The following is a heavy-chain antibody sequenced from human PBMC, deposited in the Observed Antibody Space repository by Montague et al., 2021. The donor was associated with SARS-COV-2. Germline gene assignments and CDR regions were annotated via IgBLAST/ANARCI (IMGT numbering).Heavy chain of an antibody. Sequence: SLRLSCAASGFTFDSYAMSWVRQAPGKGLQWVSIVSGSGDDTYYADSVKGRFTISRDNSKNTLYLQLNSLRAEDTAVYHCARDRQQWLLGSYFDCWGQGTLVIVCS. CDR1: GFTFDSYA. J-gene: IGHJ4*02. CDR2: VSGSGDDT. CDR3: ARDRQQWLLGSYFDC. V-gene: IGHV3-23*01. D-gene: IGHD6-19*01.